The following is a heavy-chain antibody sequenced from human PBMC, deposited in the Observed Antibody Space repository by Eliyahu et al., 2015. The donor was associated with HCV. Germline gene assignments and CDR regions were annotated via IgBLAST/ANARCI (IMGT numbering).Heavy chain of an antibody. CDR1: GXSFSSYA. J-gene: IGHJ4*02. D-gene: IGHD3-22*01. CDR2: ISVAGATP. CDR3: AKHRYSSGALLDY. V-gene: IGHV3-23*01. Sequence: QLLESGGGLVQPGGSLRLSCASSGXSFSSYAMGLVRPGPGAGLGWVSSISVAGATPYYADSVKARFTISRDDSQNTLYLQMNSLRAEDTALYYCAKHRYSSGALLDYWGQGTLVTVSS.